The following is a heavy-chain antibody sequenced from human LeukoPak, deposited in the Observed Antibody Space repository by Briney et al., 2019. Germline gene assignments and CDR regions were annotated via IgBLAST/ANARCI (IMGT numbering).Heavy chain of an antibody. D-gene: IGHD3-10*01. CDR2: ISANDGNT. CDR3: ARESHVTREDY. V-gene: IGHV1-18*01. CDR1: GYTFTSYG. Sequence: ASVKVSRKASGYTFTSYGISWVRQAPGQGLEWMGWISANDGNTDYPQKLQGRVTMTTDTSTSTAYMELRSLRSDDTAVYYCARESHVTREDYWGQGTLVTVSS. J-gene: IGHJ4*02.